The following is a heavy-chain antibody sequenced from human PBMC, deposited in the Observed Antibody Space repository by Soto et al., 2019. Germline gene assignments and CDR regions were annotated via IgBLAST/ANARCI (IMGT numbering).Heavy chain of an antibody. Sequence: GGSLRLSCAASGFTFSSYGMHWVRQAPGKGLEWVAVISYDGSNKYYADSVKGRFTISRDNSKNTLYLKMNSLRAEDTAVYYCAIKGGGVRGPFDYWGQGTLVTVSS. D-gene: IGHD3-10*02. CDR2: ISYDGSNK. V-gene: IGHV3-30*03. CDR1: GFTFSSYG. J-gene: IGHJ4*02. CDR3: AIKGGGVRGPFDY.